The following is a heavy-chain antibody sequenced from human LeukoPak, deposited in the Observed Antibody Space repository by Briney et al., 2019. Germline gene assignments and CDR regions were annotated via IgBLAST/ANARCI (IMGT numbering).Heavy chain of an antibody. CDR3: AREGDAEYSSHFDY. J-gene: IGHJ4*02. V-gene: IGHV1-18*01. CDR2: ISAYNGNT. D-gene: IGHD6-6*01. CDR1: GYTFNSYG. Sequence: ASVKASCKASGYTFNSYGVSWVRQAPGQGLEWMGWISAYNGNTDYAQKLQGRVTMTTDTSTSTAYMELRSLRSDDTAVYYCAREGDAEYSSHFDYWGQGTLVTVSS.